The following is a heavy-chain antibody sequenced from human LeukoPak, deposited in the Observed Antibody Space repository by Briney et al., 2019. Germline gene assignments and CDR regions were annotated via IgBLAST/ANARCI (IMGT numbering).Heavy chain of an antibody. D-gene: IGHD1-26*01. V-gene: IGHV3-23*01. J-gene: IGHJ5*02. CDR2: VSGSGDST. CDR1: GFTFSTYV. CDR3: TKGQEGTPGSYYLSALS. Sequence: GGSLRLSCAASGFTFSTYVMSWVRQAPGKGLEWVSGVSGSGDSTYYADSVKGRFTISRDNSKNTLYLQMNSLRAEDTALYYCTKGQEGTPGSYYLSALSWGQGTLVTVSS.